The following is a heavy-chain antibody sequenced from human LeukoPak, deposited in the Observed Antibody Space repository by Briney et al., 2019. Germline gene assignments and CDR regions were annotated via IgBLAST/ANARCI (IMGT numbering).Heavy chain of an antibody. CDR2: ISGSGGST. J-gene: IGHJ4*02. CDR3: AKVGTTSGTDEGYFDY. D-gene: IGHD1-26*01. CDR1: GFTFSAYA. V-gene: IGHV3-23*01. Sequence: GGSLRLSCAASGFTFSAYAMSWVRQAPGKGLEWVSAISGSGGSTYYADSVKGRFTISRDNSKNTLYLQMNSLRAEDTAVYYCAKVGTTSGTDEGYFDYWGQGTLVTVSS.